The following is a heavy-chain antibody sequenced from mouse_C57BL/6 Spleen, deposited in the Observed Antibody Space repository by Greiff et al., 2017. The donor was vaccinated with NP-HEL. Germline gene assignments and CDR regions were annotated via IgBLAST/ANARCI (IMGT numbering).Heavy chain of an antibody. CDR2: INPGSGGT. CDR3: ARGDGSSYGYFDV. J-gene: IGHJ1*03. V-gene: IGHV1-54*01. Sequence: QVQLQQSGAELVRPGTSVKVSCKASGYSFTNYLIEWVKQRPGQGLEWIGVINPGSGGTNYNEKFKGKATLTADKSSSTAYMQLSSLTSEDSAVYFCARGDGSSYGYFDVWGTGTTVTVSS. CDR1: GYSFTNYL. D-gene: IGHD1-1*01.